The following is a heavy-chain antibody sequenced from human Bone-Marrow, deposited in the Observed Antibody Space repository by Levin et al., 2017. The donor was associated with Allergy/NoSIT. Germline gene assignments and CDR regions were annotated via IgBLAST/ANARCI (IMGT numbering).Heavy chain of an antibody. CDR3: VRSLVVTARYFDY. V-gene: IGHV3-11*01. D-gene: IGHD2-21*02. CDR2: ISGSLINI. CDR1: GFTFSDYY. J-gene: IGHJ4*02. Sequence: AGGSLRLSCAAAGFTFSDYYMAWIRQTPGKGLEWVSYISGSLINIYYADSVKGRFTISRDNAKNSLYLQMNSLRVEDTAVYYCVRSLVVTARYFDYWGLGTLVTVSS.